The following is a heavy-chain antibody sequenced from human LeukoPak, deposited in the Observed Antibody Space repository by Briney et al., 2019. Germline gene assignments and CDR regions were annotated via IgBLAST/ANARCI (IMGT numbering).Heavy chain of an antibody. D-gene: IGHD2-15*01. Sequence: SETLSLTCTVSGGSISTYYWSWARQPAGKGLEWIGRIHTSGSVDFNPSLKSRVTISVATSKTQFSLTLSSVTAADTAVYYCARDRAFGYCTAGSCPLFDYWGQGTLVTVSS. V-gene: IGHV4-4*07. CDR2: IHTSGSV. J-gene: IGHJ4*02. CDR3: ARDRAFGYCTAGSCPLFDY. CDR1: GGSISTYY.